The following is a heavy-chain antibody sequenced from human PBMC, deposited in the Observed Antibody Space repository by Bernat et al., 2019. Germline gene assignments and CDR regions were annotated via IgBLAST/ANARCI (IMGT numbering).Heavy chain of an antibody. Sequence: QVQLQQWGAGLLKPSETLSLTCAVYGGSFSGYYWSWIRQSPGKGLEWIGEINHSGSTNYNPSLKSRVTISVDTSKNQFSLKLSFVTAADTAVYYCARGDVVASDAFDIWGQGTMVTVSS. CDR3: ARGDVVASDAFDI. CDR2: INHSGST. CDR1: GGSFSGYY. D-gene: IGHD2-15*01. V-gene: IGHV4-34*01. J-gene: IGHJ3*02.